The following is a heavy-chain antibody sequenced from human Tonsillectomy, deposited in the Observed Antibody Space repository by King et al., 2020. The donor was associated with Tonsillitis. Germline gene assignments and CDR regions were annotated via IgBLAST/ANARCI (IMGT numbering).Heavy chain of an antibody. Sequence: VTLKESGPALVKPTQTLTLTCTFSGFSLSTSGMCVSWIRQPPGKALEWLALIDWDDDKYYSTSLKTRLTISKDTSKNQVVLTMTNMDPVDTATYYCARMVCGGDCSNDAFDIWGQGTMVTVSS. CDR1: GFSLSTSGMC. J-gene: IGHJ3*02. CDR2: IDWDDDK. D-gene: IGHD2-21*02. CDR3: ARMVCGGDCSNDAFDI. V-gene: IGHV2-70*01.